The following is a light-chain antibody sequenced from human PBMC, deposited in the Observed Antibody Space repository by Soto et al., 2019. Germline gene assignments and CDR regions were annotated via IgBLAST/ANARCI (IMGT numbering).Light chain of an antibody. J-gene: IGKJ1*01. V-gene: IGKV1-5*01. CDR2: DAS. Sequence: DIQMTQSPSTLSASVGDRVTITCRASQSISSWLAWYQHKPGKAPKLPIYDASSLESGVPSRFSGSGSGTEFTLTISSLQPDDFATYYCEQYNGYPWTFGQGTKVDIK. CDR3: EQYNGYPWT. CDR1: QSISSW.